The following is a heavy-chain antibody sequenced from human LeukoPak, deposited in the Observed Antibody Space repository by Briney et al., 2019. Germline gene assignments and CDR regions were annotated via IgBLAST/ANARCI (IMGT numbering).Heavy chain of an antibody. Sequence: SQTLSLTCTVSGGSISSGGYYWSWIRQHPGKGLEWIGYIYYSGSTYYNPSLKSRVTISVDTSKNQFSLKLSFVTAADTAVYYCARDSRANGDYYFDYWGQGTLVTVSS. CDR1: GGSISSGGYY. V-gene: IGHV4-31*03. CDR3: ARDSRANGDYYFDY. CDR2: IYYSGST. D-gene: IGHD4-17*01. J-gene: IGHJ4*02.